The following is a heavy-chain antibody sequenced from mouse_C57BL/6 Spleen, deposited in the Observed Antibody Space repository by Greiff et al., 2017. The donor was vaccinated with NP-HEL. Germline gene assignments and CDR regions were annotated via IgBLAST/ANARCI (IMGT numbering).Heavy chain of an antibody. D-gene: IGHD2-10*02. Sequence: EVMLVESGGGLVKPGGSLKLSCAASGFTFSDYGMHWVRQAPEKGLEWVAYISSGSSTTYYADTVKGRFTISRDNAKNTLFLQMTSLRSEDTAMYYCARSLEGYAMDYWGQGTSVTVSS. J-gene: IGHJ4*01. V-gene: IGHV5-17*01. CDR1: GFTFSDYG. CDR2: ISSGSSTT. CDR3: ARSLEGYAMDY.